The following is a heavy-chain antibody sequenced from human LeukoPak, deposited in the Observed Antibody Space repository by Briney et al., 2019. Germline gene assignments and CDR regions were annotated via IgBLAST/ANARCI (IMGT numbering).Heavy chain of an antibody. V-gene: IGHV1-18*01. CDR1: GYTFTSYG. CDR2: TSAYNGNT. D-gene: IGHD3-22*01. J-gene: IGHJ3*01. CDR3: ARDLGWRDSSGSSDY. Sequence: GASVKVSCKASGYTFTSYGISWVRQAPGQGLEWMGWTSAYNGNTNYAQKLQGRVTMTTDTSTSTAYMELRSLRSDDTAVYYCARDLGWRDSSGSSDYWGQGTMVTVSS.